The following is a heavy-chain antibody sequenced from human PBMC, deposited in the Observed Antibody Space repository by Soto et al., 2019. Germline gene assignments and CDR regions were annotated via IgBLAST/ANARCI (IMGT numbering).Heavy chain of an antibody. Sequence: SETLSLTCAAYGESFSDYYWTWVRQPPGKGLEWIGEINHSGSTNYNPSLKSRIAISVDTSKSQFSLKLTSVTAADTAVYYCARGRTYYGSVYWGLGTLVTVSS. CDR3: ARGRTYYGSVY. V-gene: IGHV4-34*01. CDR2: INHSGST. J-gene: IGHJ4*02. CDR1: GESFSDYY. D-gene: IGHD3-10*01.